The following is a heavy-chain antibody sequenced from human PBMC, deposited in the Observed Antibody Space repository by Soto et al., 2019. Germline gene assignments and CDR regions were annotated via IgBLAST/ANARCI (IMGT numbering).Heavy chain of an antibody. CDR2: IVVGSGNT. D-gene: IGHD2-2*01. Sequence: ASVKVSCKASGFTFTSSAMQWVRQARGQRLEWIGWIVVGSGNTNYAQKFQERVTITRDMSTSTAYMELSSLRSEDTAVYYCAAHSPVPAADAYYYYMDVWGKGTTVTVSS. J-gene: IGHJ6*03. V-gene: IGHV1-58*02. CDR3: AAHSPVPAADAYYYYMDV. CDR1: GFTFTSSA.